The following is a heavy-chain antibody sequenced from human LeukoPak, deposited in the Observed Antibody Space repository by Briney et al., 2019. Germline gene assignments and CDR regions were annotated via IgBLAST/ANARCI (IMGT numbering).Heavy chain of an antibody. V-gene: IGHV3-7*03. CDR3: ARSPRNSGYNYGDY. J-gene: IGHJ4*02. Sequence: PGGSLRLSCAASGFTFSTYWMTWVPQAPGKGLEWVANINQDGSEMYYVDSVKGRFTISRDNAKNSLYLQMNSLRAEDTAIYYCARSPRNSGYNYGDYWGQGTLVTVSS. D-gene: IGHD5-12*01. CDR1: GFTFSTYW. CDR2: INQDGSEM.